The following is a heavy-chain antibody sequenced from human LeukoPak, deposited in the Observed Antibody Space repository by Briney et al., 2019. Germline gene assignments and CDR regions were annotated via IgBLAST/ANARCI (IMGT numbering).Heavy chain of an antibody. Sequence: GGSLRLSCAASGFTFSSYEMNWVRQAPGKGLEWVSYISSSGSTIYYADSVKGRFTISRDNAKNSLYLQMNSLRAEDTAVYYCARDPGYYGSGSYYTDYWGQGTLVTVSS. V-gene: IGHV3-48*03. D-gene: IGHD3-10*01. CDR2: ISSSGSTI. CDR3: ARDPGYYGSGSYYTDY. J-gene: IGHJ4*02. CDR1: GFTFSSYE.